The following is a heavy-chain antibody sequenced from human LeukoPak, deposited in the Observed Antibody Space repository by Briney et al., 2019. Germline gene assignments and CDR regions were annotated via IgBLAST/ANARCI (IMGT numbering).Heavy chain of an antibody. J-gene: IGHJ4*02. CDR1: GGSISSYY. CDR2: IYYTGST. CDR3: ARRPTVATSYFDY. Sequence: PSETLSLTCTVYGGSISSYYWSWIRQPPGKGLEWIGYIYYTGSTNYNPSLKSRVTVSVDTSKNQFSLKLSSVTAADTAVYYRARRPTVATSYFDYWGQGTLVTVSS. V-gene: IGHV4-59*08. D-gene: IGHD4-17*01.